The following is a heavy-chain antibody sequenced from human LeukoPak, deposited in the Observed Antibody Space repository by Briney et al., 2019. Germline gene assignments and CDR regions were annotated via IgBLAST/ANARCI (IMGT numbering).Heavy chain of an antibody. D-gene: IGHD3-3*01. CDR3: ARGCRLRFLEGAPCY. CDR1: GHTFTGYY. J-gene: IGHJ4*02. V-gene: IGHV1-2*02. Sequence: ASVKVSCKASGHTFTGYYMHWVRQAPGQGLEWMGWINPNSGGTNYAQKFQGRVTMTRDTSISTAYMELSRLRSDDTAVYYCARGCRLRFLEGAPCYWGQGTLVTVSS. CDR2: INPNSGGT.